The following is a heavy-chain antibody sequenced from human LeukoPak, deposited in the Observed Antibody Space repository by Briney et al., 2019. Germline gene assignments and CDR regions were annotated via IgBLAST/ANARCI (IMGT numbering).Heavy chain of an antibody. D-gene: IGHD6-19*01. V-gene: IGHV1-46*01. Sequence: GASVKVSCKASGYTFTSYYMHWVRQAPGQGLEWMGIINPSGGSTSYAQKFQGRVTMTRDMSTSTAYMELSSLRSEDTAVYYCARDTSGRLLDYWGQGTLVTVSS. CDR1: GYTFTSYY. CDR2: INPSGGST. CDR3: ARDTSGRLLDY. J-gene: IGHJ4*02.